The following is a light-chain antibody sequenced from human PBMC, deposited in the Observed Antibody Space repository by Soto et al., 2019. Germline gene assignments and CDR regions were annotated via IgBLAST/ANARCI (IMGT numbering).Light chain of an antibody. Sequence: EIALTQSPATLSLSPGERATLSCRASQTISNSLAWYQEKPCQAPRLLISESSNRATGIPPRFSGSGPGTGFTLTITSPEPEDFAVYYCQPRNSWPPPTIGGGTKVDI. J-gene: IGKJ4*01. CDR1: QTISNS. V-gene: IGKV3-11*01. CDR3: QPRNSWPPPT. CDR2: ESS.